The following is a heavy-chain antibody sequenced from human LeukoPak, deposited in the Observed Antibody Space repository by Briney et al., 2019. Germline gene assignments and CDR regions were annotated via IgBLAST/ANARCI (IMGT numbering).Heavy chain of an antibody. J-gene: IGHJ3*02. CDR2: INPNSGGT. CDR1: GYTFTGYY. CDR3: AREVANGVRHDAFDI. V-gene: IGHV1-2*02. Sequence: GASVKVSCKASGYTFTGYYMHWVRQAPGQGLEWMGWINPNSGGTNYAQKFQGRVTMTRDTSISTAYMELSRLRSDDTAVYYCAREVANGVRHDAFDIWGQGTMVTVSS. D-gene: IGHD2-8*01.